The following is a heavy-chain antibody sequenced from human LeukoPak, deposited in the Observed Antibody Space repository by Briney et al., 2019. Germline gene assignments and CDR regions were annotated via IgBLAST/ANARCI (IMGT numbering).Heavy chain of an antibody. D-gene: IGHD3-16*02. CDR3: AREPGGLSVWFDP. Sequence: ASVKVSCKASGYTFTSYYMHWVRQAPGQGLEWMGWISAYNGNTNYAQKLQGRVTMTTDTSTSTAYMELRSLRSDDTAVYYCAREPGGLSVWFDPWGQGTLVTVSS. V-gene: IGHV1-18*04. CDR1: GYTFTSYY. J-gene: IGHJ5*02. CDR2: ISAYNGNT.